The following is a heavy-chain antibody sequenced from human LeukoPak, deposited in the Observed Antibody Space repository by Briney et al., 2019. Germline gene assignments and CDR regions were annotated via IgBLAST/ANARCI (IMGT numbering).Heavy chain of an antibody. CDR3: ARDLGVFYCGGDCLGFDY. Sequence: GGSLRLSCAASGFTVSSNYMSWVRQAPGKGLEWVSVIYSGGSTYYADSVKGRFTISSDNSKNTLYLQMNSLRAEDTAVYYCARDLGVFYCGGDCLGFDYWGQGTLVTVSS. D-gene: IGHD2-21*02. CDR2: IYSGGST. J-gene: IGHJ4*02. CDR1: GFTVSSNY. V-gene: IGHV3-53*01.